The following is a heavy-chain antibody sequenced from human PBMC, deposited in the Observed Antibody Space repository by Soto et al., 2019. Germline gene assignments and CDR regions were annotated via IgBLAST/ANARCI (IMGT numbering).Heavy chain of an antibody. Sequence: QVQLVQSGAEVKKPGSSVKVSCKASGGTFSDYAISWVRQAPGQGLEWMGGIIPIFGTANYAQKFQGRVTITADESTSTAYMELSSLRSEDTAVYYCARGGGGDTAMGAPLDAFDIWGQGTMVTVSS. CDR1: GGTFSDYA. J-gene: IGHJ3*02. CDR2: IIPIFGTA. D-gene: IGHD5-18*01. CDR3: ARGGGGDTAMGAPLDAFDI. V-gene: IGHV1-69*01.